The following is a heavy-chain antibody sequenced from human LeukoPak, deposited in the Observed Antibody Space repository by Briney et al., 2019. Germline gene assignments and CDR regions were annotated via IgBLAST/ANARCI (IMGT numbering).Heavy chain of an antibody. D-gene: IGHD2-2*02. Sequence: SETLSLTCTVSGGSISSGDYYWSWIRQPPGKGLEWIGYIYYSGSTYYNPSFKSRVTISVDTSKNQFSLKLSSVTAADTAVYYCARVVGCCSSTSCYTSNTYYYYGMDVWGQGTTVTVSS. V-gene: IGHV4-30-4*01. J-gene: IGHJ6*02. CDR3: ARVVGCCSSTSCYTSNTYYYYGMDV. CDR1: GGSISSGDYY. CDR2: IYYSGST.